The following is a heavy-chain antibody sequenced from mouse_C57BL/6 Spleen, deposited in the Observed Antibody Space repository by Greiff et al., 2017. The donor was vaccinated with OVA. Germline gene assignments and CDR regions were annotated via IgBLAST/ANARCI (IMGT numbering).Heavy chain of an antibody. J-gene: IGHJ4*01. D-gene: IGHD1-1*02. CDR2: IYPGDGDT. CDR3: AEGGPYAMDY. CDR1: GYAFSSYW. Sequence: VQLQQSGAELVKPGASVKLSCKASGYAFSSYWMNWVKQRPGKGLEWIGQIYPGDGDTNYKGKFKGKATLTAYKSSSTAYMQRSSLTSEDSAVYFCAEGGPYAMDYWGQGTSVTVSS. V-gene: IGHV1-80*01.